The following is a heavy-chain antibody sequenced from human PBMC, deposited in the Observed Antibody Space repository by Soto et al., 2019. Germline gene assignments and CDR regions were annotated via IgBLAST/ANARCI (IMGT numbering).Heavy chain of an antibody. V-gene: IGHV4-39*02. Sequence: SETLSLTCSVSGDSISGDAYYWAWIRQPPGQGLEWIGSIFHSGTTYYNPSLKSRVTISVGTSYNEFSLRLTSVTAADTAVYYCARGCNLGWISSFHHNWFDPWGQGTLVTVSS. CDR1: GDSISGDAYY. CDR3: ARGCNLGWISSFHHNWFDP. D-gene: IGHD2-8*01. J-gene: IGHJ5*02. CDR2: IFHSGTT.